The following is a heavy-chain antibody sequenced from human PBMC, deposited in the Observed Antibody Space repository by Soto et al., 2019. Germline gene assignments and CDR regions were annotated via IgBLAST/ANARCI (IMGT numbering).Heavy chain of an antibody. Sequence: GSLRLSCAASGFNLANHWMHWVRQAPGNRLEWVSRVISDGNTIDYADAVKGRFTVSRDNAKNTLYLQMNSLTAEETAGNYFATAEVVQGGPGTLVTVFS. J-gene: IGHJ4*02. CDR1: GFNLANHW. V-gene: IGHV3-74*01. CDR2: VISDGNTI. CDR3: ATAEVVQ.